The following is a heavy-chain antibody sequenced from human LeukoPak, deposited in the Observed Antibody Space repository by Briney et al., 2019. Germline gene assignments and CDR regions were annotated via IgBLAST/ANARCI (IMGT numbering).Heavy chain of an antibody. V-gene: IGHV4-59*01. J-gene: IGHJ5*02. CDR2: IYYSGTT. CDR1: GGSISSYY. Sequence: QSSETLSLTCTVAGGSISSYYWSWIRQPPGKGLEWIGYIYYSGTTNYNPSLKSRVTISVDTSKNQFSLKLSSVTAADTAVYYCAKIDRGYSSGWSGSDPCGQGTLVTVSS. D-gene: IGHD6-19*01. CDR3: AKIDRGYSSGWSGSDP.